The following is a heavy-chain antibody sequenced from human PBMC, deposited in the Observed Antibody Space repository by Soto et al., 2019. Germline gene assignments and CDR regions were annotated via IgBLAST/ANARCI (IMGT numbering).Heavy chain of an antibody. CDR2: IIPILGIA. D-gene: IGHD2-15*01. Sequence: QVQLVQSGAEVKKPGSSVKVSCKASGGTFSSYTISWVRQAPGQGLEWMGRIIPILGIANYAQKFQGRVTITADKSTSTAYMELSSLRSEDTAVSYSARDGTDIVVVVAASPSWLDPWGQGTLVTVSS. V-gene: IGHV1-69*08. CDR3: ARDGTDIVVVVAASPSWLDP. J-gene: IGHJ5*02. CDR1: GGTFSSYT.